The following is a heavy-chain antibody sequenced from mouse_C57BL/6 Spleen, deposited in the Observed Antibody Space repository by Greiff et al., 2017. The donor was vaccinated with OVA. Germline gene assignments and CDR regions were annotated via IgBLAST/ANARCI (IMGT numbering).Heavy chain of an antibody. CDR2: INPGSGGT. Sequence: QVQLQQSGAELVRPGTSVKVSCKASGYAFTNYLIEWVKQRPGQGLEWIGVINPGSGGTNYNEKFKGKATLTADKSSSTAYMQLSSLTSEDSAVYFCARSNYSVGYFDVWGTGTTVTVSS. V-gene: IGHV1-54*01. D-gene: IGHD2-12*01. J-gene: IGHJ1*03. CDR3: ARSNYSVGYFDV. CDR1: GYAFTNYL.